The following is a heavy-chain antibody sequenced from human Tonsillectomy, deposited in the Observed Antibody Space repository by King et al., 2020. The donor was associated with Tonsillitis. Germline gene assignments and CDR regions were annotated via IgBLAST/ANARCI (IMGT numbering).Heavy chain of an antibody. CDR1: GFTFSSYV. CDR2: IWSDGSNE. D-gene: IGHD2-15*01. J-gene: IGHJ4*02. Sequence: QVQLVESGGGVVQPGRSLRLSCAASGFTFSSYVIHWVRQAPGKGLEWVAVIWSDGSNEYYADSVKGRFTISRDNSKNTLFLQMNSLRAEDTAVYYCARDSSRYCGDGSCYVSYFDYWGQGTLVTVSS. V-gene: IGHV3-33*01. CDR3: ARDSSRYCGDGSCYVSYFDY.